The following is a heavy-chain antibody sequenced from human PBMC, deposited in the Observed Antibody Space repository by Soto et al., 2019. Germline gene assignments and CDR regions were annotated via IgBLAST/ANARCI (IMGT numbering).Heavy chain of an antibody. V-gene: IGHV3-74*03. D-gene: IGHD5-18*01. CDR2: INDDGTIT. J-gene: IGHJ3*02. Sequence: GGSLRLSCAASGFTFSRYWMHWVRQAPGEGLVWVSHINDDGTITTYADSVKGRFTISRDNAENTVYLEMNSLRNEDTAAYYCRPSGLRYGHDAFDIWGPGTMVTVSS. CDR1: GFTFSRYW. CDR3: RPSGLRYGHDAFDI.